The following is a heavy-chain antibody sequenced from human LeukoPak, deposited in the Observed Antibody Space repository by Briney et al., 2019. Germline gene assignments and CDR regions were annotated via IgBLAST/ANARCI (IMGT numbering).Heavy chain of an antibody. CDR2: ISAYNGNT. D-gene: IGHD6-19*01. V-gene: IGHV1-18*01. CDR3: ARSVAGTNPWFDP. CDR1: GYTFSSYG. Sequence: EASVKVSCKASGYTFSSYGISWVRQAPGQGLEWMGWISAYNGNTNYAQKLQGRVTMTTDTSTSTAYMELRSLRSDDTAVYYCARSVAGTNPWFDPWGQGTLVTVSS. J-gene: IGHJ5*02.